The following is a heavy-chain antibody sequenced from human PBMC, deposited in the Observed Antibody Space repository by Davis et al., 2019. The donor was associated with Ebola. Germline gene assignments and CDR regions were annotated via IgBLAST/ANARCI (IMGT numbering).Heavy chain of an antibody. Sequence: GESLKISCAASGFTFSSYAMHWVRQAPGKGLEWVAVIWYDGSNKYYADSVKGRFTISRDNSKNTLYLQMNSLRAEDTAVYYCAKALVEMATNFYYYYGMDVWGQGTTVTVSS. CDR1: GFTFSSYA. D-gene: IGHD5-24*01. CDR2: IWYDGSNK. CDR3: AKALVEMATNFYYYYGMDV. V-gene: IGHV3-33*06. J-gene: IGHJ6*02.